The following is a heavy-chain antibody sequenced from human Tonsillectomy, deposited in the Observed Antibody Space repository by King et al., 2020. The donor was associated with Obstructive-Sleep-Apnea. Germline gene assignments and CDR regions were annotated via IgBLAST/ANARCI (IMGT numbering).Heavy chain of an antibody. J-gene: IGHJ4*02. CDR3: AREAFCSSGSCYDY. D-gene: IGHD2-15*01. CDR1: GFRFSKYT. CDR2: VSYDGSDK. V-gene: IGHV3-30*04. Sequence: VQLVESGGGVVQPGRSLRLSCAGSGFRFSKYTMHWVRQAPGKGLEWVAVVSYDGSDKYYADSVKGRFTISRDNSKNTLCLQMKSLRAEDMAVYYCAREAFCSSGSCYDYWGQGTLVTVSS.